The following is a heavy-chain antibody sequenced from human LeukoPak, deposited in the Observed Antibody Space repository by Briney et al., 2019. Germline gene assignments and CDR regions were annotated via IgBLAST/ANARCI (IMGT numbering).Heavy chain of an antibody. CDR3: AKDSYGDYGYWYFDL. CDR2: ISGSGGST. J-gene: IGHJ2*01. CDR1: GFTFSSYA. Sequence: PGGSLRLSCAASGFTFSSYAMSWVRQAPGKGLEWVSAISGSGGSTYYADSVKGRFTISRDNSKNTPYLQMNSLRAEDTAVYYCAKDSYGDYGYWYFDLWGRGTLVTVSS. V-gene: IGHV3-23*01. D-gene: IGHD4-17*01.